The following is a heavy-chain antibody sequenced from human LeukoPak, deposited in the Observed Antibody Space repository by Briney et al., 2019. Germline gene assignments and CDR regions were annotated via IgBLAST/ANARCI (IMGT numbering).Heavy chain of an antibody. D-gene: IGHD4-17*01. CDR1: GGSLSGYF. V-gene: IGHV4-34*01. CDR3: ARGGRGSGDYYYYYGMDV. J-gene: IGHJ6*02. Sequence: SETLSLTCAVYGGSLSGYFWSWIRQPPGTGNGLEWIGEINHRGSTNYNPSLKSRVTISVDTSKNYFSLKMSSVTAADTAVYYCARGGRGSGDYYYYYGMDVWGQGTTVTVSS. CDR2: INHRGST.